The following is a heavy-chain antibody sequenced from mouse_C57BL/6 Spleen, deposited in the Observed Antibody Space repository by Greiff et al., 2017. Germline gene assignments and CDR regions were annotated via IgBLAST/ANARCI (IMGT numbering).Heavy chain of an antibody. Sequence: VKLVESGAELVRPGASVKLSCKASGYTFTDYYINWVKQRPGQGLEWIARIYPGSGNTYYNEKFKGKATLTAEKSSSTAYMQLSSLTSEDSAVYFCARGKDYYGSSRLYFDYWGQGTTLTVSS. CDR2: IYPGSGNT. D-gene: IGHD1-1*01. V-gene: IGHV1-76*01. CDR3: ARGKDYYGSSRLYFDY. CDR1: GYTFTDYY. J-gene: IGHJ2*01.